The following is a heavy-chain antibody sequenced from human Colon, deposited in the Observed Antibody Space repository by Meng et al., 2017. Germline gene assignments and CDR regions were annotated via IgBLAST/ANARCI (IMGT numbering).Heavy chain of an antibody. J-gene: IGHJ3*02. CDR1: GFTLSDHY. Sequence: EVQLVESGGGLFQPGGSLRLSCVISGFTLSDHYVDWVRQAPGMGLEWVARTREKARGHPPEYAASVKGRFTISKDDSRNSVYLQMNSLRAEDTALYLCVRSTYGLGNFEMWGQGTMVTVSS. CDR2: TREKARGHPP. D-gene: IGHD3/OR15-3a*01. V-gene: IGHV3-72*01. CDR3: VRSTYGLGNFEM.